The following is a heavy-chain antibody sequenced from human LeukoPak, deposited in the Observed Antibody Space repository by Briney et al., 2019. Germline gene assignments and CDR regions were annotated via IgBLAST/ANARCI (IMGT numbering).Heavy chain of an antibody. CDR2: IYYSGST. J-gene: IGHJ3*02. CDR3: ARDQGMATINGADAFDI. V-gene: IGHV4-59*01. D-gene: IGHD5-24*01. Sequence: SETLSLTCTVSGGSISSYHWRWTRQPPGKGLEGIGYIYYSGSTNYNPSLKSRVTISVDTSKNQFSLKLSSVTAADTAVYYCARDQGMATINGADAFDIWGQGTMVTVSS. CDR1: GGSISSYH.